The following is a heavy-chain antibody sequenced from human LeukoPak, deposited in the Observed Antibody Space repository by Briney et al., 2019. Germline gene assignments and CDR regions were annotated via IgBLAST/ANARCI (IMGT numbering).Heavy chain of an antibody. CDR1: GFTFSSYE. Sequence: GGSLRLSCAASGFTFSSYEMNWVRQAPGKGLEWVSYISSSGSTIYYADSVKGRFTISRDNAKNSLYLQMNSLRAEDTAVYYCARAPKFRLVGVSKGPFDPWGQGTLVTVSS. V-gene: IGHV3-48*03. D-gene: IGHD1-26*01. CDR3: ARAPKFRLVGVSKGPFDP. J-gene: IGHJ5*02. CDR2: ISSSGSTI.